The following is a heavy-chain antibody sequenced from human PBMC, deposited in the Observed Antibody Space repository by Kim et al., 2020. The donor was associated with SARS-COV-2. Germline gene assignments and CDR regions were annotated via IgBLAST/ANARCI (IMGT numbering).Heavy chain of an antibody. J-gene: IGHJ4*02. V-gene: IGHV1-46*01. Sequence: KFQGRVTMTRDTSTSTVYMELSSLRSEDTAVYYCARDGIAVAGTAGYFDYWGQGTLVTVSS. D-gene: IGHD6-19*01. CDR3: ARDGIAVAGTAGYFDY.